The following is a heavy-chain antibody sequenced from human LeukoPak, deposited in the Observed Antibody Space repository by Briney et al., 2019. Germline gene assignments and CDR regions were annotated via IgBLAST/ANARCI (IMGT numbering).Heavy chain of an antibody. V-gene: IGHV1-18*01. Sequence: ASVKVSCKASRYTFTSYGISWVRQAPGQGPEWMGWISAYNGNTNYAQNLQGRVTMTTDTTTSTAYMELRSLRSDDTAVYYCARARTVAYYSYGMDVWGQGTTVTVSS. CDR2: ISAYNGNT. CDR1: RYTFTSYG. D-gene: IGHD4-23*01. J-gene: IGHJ6*02. CDR3: ARARTVAYYSYGMDV.